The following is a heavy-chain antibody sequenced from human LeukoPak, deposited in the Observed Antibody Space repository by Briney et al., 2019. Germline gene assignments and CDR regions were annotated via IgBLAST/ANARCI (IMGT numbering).Heavy chain of an antibody. CDR1: GFTFSDYY. J-gene: IGHJ4*02. Sequence: GGSLRLSCAASGFTFSDYYMSWIRQAPGKGLEWGSYISSSADTIYYADSVKGRFTISRDNAKTTLYLQMNSLRAEDTAVFYCARSPPVYDFWSGFYRYWGQGTLVTVSS. D-gene: IGHD3-3*01. CDR2: ISSSADTI. CDR3: ARSPPVYDFWSGFYRY. V-gene: IGHV3-11*04.